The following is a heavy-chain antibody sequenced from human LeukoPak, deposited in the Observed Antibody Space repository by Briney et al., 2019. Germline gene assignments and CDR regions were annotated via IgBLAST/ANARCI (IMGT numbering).Heavy chain of an antibody. CDR2: INPKNGGT. CDR3: VVSIQAAAIPAFDS. D-gene: IGHD6-25*01. V-gene: IGHV1-2*02. Sequence: ASVKVSCKASGYNFAHNIHWVRQAPGQGHEFMGWINPKNGGTKYAQNFQGRVTMTRDTSISTVYMELSSLGSDDTAVYYCVVSIQAAAIPAFDSWGQGTLVTVS. CDR1: GYNFAHN. J-gene: IGHJ4*02.